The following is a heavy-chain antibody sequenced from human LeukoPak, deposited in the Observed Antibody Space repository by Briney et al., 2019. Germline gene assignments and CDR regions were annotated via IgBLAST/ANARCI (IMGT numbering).Heavy chain of an antibody. CDR1: GGSISSYY. J-gene: IGHJ4*02. CDR3: AREVGRRYYYDSSGYHYYFDY. Sequence: SETLSLTCTVSGGSISSYYWSWIRQPPGKGLEWIGYIYYSGSTNYNPSLKSRVTISVDTSKNQFSLKLSSVTAADTAVYYCAREVGRRYYYDSSGYHYYFDYWGQGTLVTVSS. V-gene: IGHV4-59*12. D-gene: IGHD3-22*01. CDR2: IYYSGST.